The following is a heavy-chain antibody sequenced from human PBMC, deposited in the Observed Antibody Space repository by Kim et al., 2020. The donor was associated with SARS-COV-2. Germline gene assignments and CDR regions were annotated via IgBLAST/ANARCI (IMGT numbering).Heavy chain of an antibody. CDR1: GFTFSSYS. D-gene: IGHD6-13*01. J-gene: IGHJ5*02. CDR3: ARDTIAAAGTRWFDP. CDR2: ISSSSSYI. Sequence: GGSLRLSCAASGFTFSSYSMNWVRQAPGKGLEWVSSISSSSSYIYYADSVKGRFTISRDSAKNSLYLQMNSLRAEDTAVYYCARDTIAAAGTRWFDPWGQGTLVTVSS. V-gene: IGHV3-21*04.